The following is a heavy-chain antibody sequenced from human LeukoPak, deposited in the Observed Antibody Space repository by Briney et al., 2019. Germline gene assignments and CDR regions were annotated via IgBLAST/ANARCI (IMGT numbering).Heavy chain of an antibody. J-gene: IGHJ4*02. CDR1: GFIFSSDS. Sequence: GGSLRLSCATSGFIFSSDSMIWVRQAPEKGLEWVSAVSDRGGNTYYADSVKGRFTISRDNSNNTLYLQMNSLRADDTAVYYCAKGDYYGSGSYYNPPFDYWGQGTLVTVSS. CDR3: AKGDYYGSGSYYNPPFDY. V-gene: IGHV3-23*01. CDR2: VSDRGGNT. D-gene: IGHD3-10*01.